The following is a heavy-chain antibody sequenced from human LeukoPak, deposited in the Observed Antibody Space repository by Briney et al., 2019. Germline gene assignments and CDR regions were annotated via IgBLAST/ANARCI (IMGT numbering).Heavy chain of an antibody. V-gene: IGHV3-30*01. J-gene: IGHJ4*02. D-gene: IGHD3-22*01. CDR3: AREVPYYEPGSFDY. Sequence: PGGSLRLSCAASGFTFSRYAMHWVRQAPGKGLEWVAVISYDGSNKYYADSVKGRFTISRDNYKNTLYLQLNSLRAEDTAVYYCAREVPYYEPGSFDYWGQGTLVTVSS. CDR1: GFTFSRYA. CDR2: ISYDGSNK.